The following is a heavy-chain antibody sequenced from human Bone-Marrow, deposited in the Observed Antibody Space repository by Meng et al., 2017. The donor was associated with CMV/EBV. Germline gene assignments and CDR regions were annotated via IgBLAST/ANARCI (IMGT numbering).Heavy chain of an antibody. CDR3: ARGPPYCGGDCYSDY. CDR1: GFTFANYA. CDR2: ISGSAATT. D-gene: IGHD2-21*02. Sequence: SGFTFANYAMTWVRQAPGRGLEWVSGISGSAATTYYADSVKGRFTISRDNSKDTLYLDMNNLRAEDTAVYYCARGPPYCGGDCYSDYWGQGTLVTVSS. J-gene: IGHJ4*02. V-gene: IGHV3-23*01.